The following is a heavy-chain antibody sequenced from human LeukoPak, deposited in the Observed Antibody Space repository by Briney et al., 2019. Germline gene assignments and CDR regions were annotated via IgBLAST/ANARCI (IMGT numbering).Heavy chain of an antibody. CDR1: GFTFSTYW. CDR2: IKQDGSEK. D-gene: IGHD6-13*01. J-gene: IGHJ4*02. Sequence: PGGSLRLSCAASGFTFSTYWMSWVRQAPGKGLEWVANIKQDGSEKYYVDSVKGRFTISRGNAKNSLYLQMNSLRAEDTAMYYCARDSAGNDYWGQGTLVTVSS. CDR3: ARDSAGNDY. V-gene: IGHV3-7*01.